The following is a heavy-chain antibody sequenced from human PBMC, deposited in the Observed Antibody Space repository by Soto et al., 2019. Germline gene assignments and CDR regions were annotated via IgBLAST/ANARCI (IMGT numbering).Heavy chain of an antibody. CDR3: AADATAWQQMVPSDY. V-gene: IGHV1-58*01. CDR2: IAVGSGYT. D-gene: IGHD2-8*01. CDR1: GFTFTSSA. J-gene: IGHJ4*02. Sequence: SVKVSCKASGFTFTSSAFQWVRQARGQRLEWIGWIAVGSGYTNYAQRFQDRVTLTRDMSTATTYMELSRLTSEDTAIYYCAADATAWQQMVPSDYCGQGTLVTVYS.